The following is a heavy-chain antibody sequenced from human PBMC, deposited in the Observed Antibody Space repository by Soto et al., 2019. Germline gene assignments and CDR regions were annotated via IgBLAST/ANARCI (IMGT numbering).Heavy chain of an antibody. Sequence: GASVKVSCKASGGTFSSYTISWVRQAPGQGLEWMGRIIPILGIANYAQKFQGRVTITADKSTSTAYMELSSLRSEDTAVYYCARDKGIAAAEYYYYGMDVWGQGTTVTVSS. CDR1: GGTFSSYT. CDR3: ARDKGIAAAEYYYYGMDV. D-gene: IGHD6-13*01. V-gene: IGHV1-69*04. CDR2: IIPILGIA. J-gene: IGHJ6*02.